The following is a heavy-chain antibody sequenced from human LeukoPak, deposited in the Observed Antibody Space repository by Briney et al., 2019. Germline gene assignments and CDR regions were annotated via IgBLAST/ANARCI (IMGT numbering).Heavy chain of an antibody. CDR1: GYTFTGYY. CDR2: INPSGGST. Sequence: ASVKVSCKASGYTFTGYYMHWVRQAPGQGLEWMGIINPSGGSTSYAQKFQGRVTMTRDTSTSTVYMELSSLRSEDTAVYYCAREEDDCSGGSCYPYPVWGQGTLVTVSS. J-gene: IGHJ4*02. V-gene: IGHV1-46*01. D-gene: IGHD2-15*01. CDR3: AREEDDCSGGSCYPYPV.